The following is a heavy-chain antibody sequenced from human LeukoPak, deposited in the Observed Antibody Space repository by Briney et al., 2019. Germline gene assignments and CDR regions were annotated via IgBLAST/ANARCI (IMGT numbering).Heavy chain of an antibody. D-gene: IGHD2-15*01. CDR1: GGTFSSYA. Sequence: GASVKVSCKASGGTFSSYAISWVRQAPGQGLEWMGGIIPIFGTANYAQKFQGRVTITADESTSTAYMELSSLRSEDTAVYYCARGLGYCSGGSCYSPPGSWYFDLWGRGTLVTVSS. CDR3: ARGLGYCSGGSCYSPPGSWYFDL. CDR2: IIPIFGTA. J-gene: IGHJ2*01. V-gene: IGHV1-69*13.